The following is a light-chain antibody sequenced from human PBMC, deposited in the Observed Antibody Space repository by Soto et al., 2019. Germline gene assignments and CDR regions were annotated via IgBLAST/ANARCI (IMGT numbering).Light chain of an antibody. V-gene: IGKV1-17*03. CDR1: QDIRNY. Sequence: DIQMTQSPSAMSASVGDRITITCRASQDIRNYLAWSQQRPGNVPKRLIFSASSLQSGVPSRFSGSGSGTEFTLTISSLQPEDLATYYCLQSYTYPWTFGQGTKVEIK. CDR2: SAS. J-gene: IGKJ1*01. CDR3: LQSYTYPWT.